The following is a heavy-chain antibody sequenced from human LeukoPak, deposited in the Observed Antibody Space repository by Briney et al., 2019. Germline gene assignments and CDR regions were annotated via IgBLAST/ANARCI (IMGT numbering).Heavy chain of an antibody. D-gene: IGHD3-10*01. Sequence: SETPSLTCTVSGGSISSSSYYWGWIRQPPGKGLEWIGSIYYSGSTYYNPSLKSRVTISVDTSKNQFSLKLSSVTAADTAVYYCARLSYYGSGSYFGYYYYYGMDVWGQGTTVTVSS. V-gene: IGHV4-39*01. CDR2: IYYSGST. J-gene: IGHJ6*02. CDR3: ARLSYYGSGSYFGYYYYYGMDV. CDR1: GGSISSSSYY.